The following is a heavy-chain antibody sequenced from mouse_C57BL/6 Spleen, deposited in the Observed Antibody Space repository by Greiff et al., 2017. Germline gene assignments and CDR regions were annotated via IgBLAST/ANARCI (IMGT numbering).Heavy chain of an antibody. D-gene: IGHD1-1*01. Sequence: EVKVEESEGGLVQPGSSMKLSCTASGFTFSDYYMAWVRQVPEKGLEWVANINYDGSSTYYLDSLKSRFIISRDNAKNILYLQMSSLKSEDTATYYCAREGNYYGSSYGYFDVWGTGTTVTVSS. CDR2: INYDGSST. CDR3: AREGNYYGSSYGYFDV. J-gene: IGHJ1*03. CDR1: GFTFSDYY. V-gene: IGHV5-16*01.